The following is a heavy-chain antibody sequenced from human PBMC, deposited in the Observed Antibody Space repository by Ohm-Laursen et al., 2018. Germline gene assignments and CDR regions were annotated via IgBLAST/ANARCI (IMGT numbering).Heavy chain of an antibody. CDR2: ISYDGSDK. CDR3: ARKGTGPRGSSDY. J-gene: IGHJ4*02. CDR1: GFTFSSYG. V-gene: IGHV3-30*03. Sequence: SLRLSCTASGFTFSSYGMHWVRQAPGKGLEWVAVISYDGSDKYYADSVKGRFTISRDNSKNTLYLQMNSLRAEDTAVYYCARKGTGPRGSSDYWGQGTLVTVSS. D-gene: IGHD1-26*01.